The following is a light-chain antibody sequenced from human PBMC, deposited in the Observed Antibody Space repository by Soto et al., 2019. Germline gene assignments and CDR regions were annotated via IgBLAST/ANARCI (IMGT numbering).Light chain of an antibody. Sequence: EIVLTQSPGTLSLSPGERATLSCRASQSVSSSSLAWYQHKPGQAPRLLIYGASSRATGIPDRFSGSGSGRDFSLSISRLQPEDFAVYYCLQFDNSPLYTFGQGTKLEIK. CDR1: QSVSSSS. V-gene: IGKV3-20*01. CDR3: LQFDNSPLYT. J-gene: IGKJ2*01. CDR2: GAS.